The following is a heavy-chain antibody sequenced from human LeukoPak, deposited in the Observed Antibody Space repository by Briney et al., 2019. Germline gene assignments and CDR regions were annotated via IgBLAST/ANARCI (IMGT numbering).Heavy chain of an antibody. Sequence: SETLSLTCTVSGGSISSYYWSWIRQPPGKGLEWIGYIYYSGSTNYNPSLKSRVTISVDTSKNQFSLKLSSVTAADTAVYYCARVTPYYYYGMDAWGQGTTVTVSS. CDR1: GGSISSYY. J-gene: IGHJ6*02. CDR2: IYYSGST. CDR3: ARVTPYYYYGMDA. V-gene: IGHV4-59*01. D-gene: IGHD4-23*01.